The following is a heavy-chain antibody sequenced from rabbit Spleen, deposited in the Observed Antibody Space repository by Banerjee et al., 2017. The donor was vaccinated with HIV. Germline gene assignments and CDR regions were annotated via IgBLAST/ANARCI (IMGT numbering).Heavy chain of an antibody. Sequence: QQLEESGGDLVKPGASLTLTCIASGVSFSVSSYMCWVRQAPGKGLEWIACIDTGSSGFTYFASWAKGRFTISKTSSTTVTLQMTSLTAADTATYFCARDTATSFSSYGMDLWGQGTLVTVS. J-gene: IGHJ6*01. CDR1: GVSFSVSSY. CDR2: IDTGSSGFT. V-gene: IGHV1S40*01. CDR3: ARDTATSFSSYGMDL. D-gene: IGHD1-1*01.